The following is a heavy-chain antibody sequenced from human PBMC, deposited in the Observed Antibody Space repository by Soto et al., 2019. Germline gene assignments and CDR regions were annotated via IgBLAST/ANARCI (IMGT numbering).Heavy chain of an antibody. J-gene: IGHJ6*02. Sequence: QVQLQESGPGLVKPSQTLSLTCTVSGGSISSGGYYWSWIRQHPGKGLEWIGYIYYSESTYYNPSLKSRVPISVDTSKNQFALKLSSVTAADTAVYYCARGCGAGGRCYYYYGMDVWGQGTTVTVSS. CDR1: GGSISSGGYY. V-gene: IGHV4-31*03. D-gene: IGHD2-15*01. CDR2: IYYSEST. CDR3: ARGCGAGGRCYYYYGMDV.